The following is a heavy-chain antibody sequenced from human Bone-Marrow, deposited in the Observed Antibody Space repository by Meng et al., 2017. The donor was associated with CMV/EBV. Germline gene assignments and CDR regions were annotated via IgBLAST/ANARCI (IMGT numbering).Heavy chain of an antibody. V-gene: IGHV1-69*04. CDR2: IIPILGIA. J-gene: IGHJ5*02. CDR3: ARDRMVRGVANWFDP. CDR1: VGTFSSYT. Sequence: SVKVSCKVSVGTFSSYTISWVRQAPGQGLEWMGRIIPILGIANYAQKFQGRVTITADKSTSTAYMEQSSLRSEDTAVYYCARDRMVRGVANWFDPWGQGTLVTVSS. D-gene: IGHD3-10*01.